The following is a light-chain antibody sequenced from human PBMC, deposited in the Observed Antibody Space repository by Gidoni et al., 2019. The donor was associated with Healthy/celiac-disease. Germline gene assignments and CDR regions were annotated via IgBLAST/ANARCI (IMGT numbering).Light chain of an antibody. CDR3: QQYDNLPRYT. J-gene: IGKJ2*01. Sequence: DIHITQSPSSLSASVGDRVTITCQASQDISNDLNWYQQKPGKAPKRLIYDASNLETGVPSRFSGSGSGTDFTLTISSLQPEDIATYYCQQYDNLPRYTFGQGTKLEIK. V-gene: IGKV1-33*01. CDR2: DAS. CDR1: QDISND.